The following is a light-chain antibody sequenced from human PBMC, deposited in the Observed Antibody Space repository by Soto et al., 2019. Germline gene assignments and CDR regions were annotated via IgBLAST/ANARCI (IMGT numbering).Light chain of an antibody. J-gene: IGKJ3*01. CDR1: QGISNY. V-gene: IGKV1-27*01. Sequence: DIQMTQSPSSLSASVGDRVTITCRASQGISNYLAWYQQKPGKVPKLLIYAASTLHSGVPSRFSGSGSGTDFTLTISSLQPEDVATYYCQKYNSAPLIFTFGPGTKVDIK. CDR3: QKYNSAPLIFT. CDR2: AAS.